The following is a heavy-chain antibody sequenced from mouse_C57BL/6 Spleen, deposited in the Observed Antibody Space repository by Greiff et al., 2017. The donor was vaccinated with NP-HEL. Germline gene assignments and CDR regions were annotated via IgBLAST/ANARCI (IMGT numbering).Heavy chain of an antibody. D-gene: IGHD1-1*01. CDR3: ARSTVVATNAMDY. Sequence: VQLKQSGPELVKPGASVKLSCKASGYTFTSYDINWVKQKPGQGLEWIGWIYPRDGSTKYNEKFKGKATLTVDTSSSTAYMELHSLTSEDSEVYFCARSTVVATNAMDYWGQGTSVTVSS. J-gene: IGHJ4*01. V-gene: IGHV1-85*01. CDR1: GYTFTSYD. CDR2: IYPRDGST.